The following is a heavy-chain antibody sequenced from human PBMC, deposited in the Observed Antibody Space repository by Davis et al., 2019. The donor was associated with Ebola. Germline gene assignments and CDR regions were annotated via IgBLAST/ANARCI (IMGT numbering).Heavy chain of an antibody. CDR1: GYIFTNYG. CDR3: ARQDWVSGLLSRKQDYYYYGMDV. Sequence: ASVKVSCKASGYIFTNYGIGWVRQAPGQGLEYMGWISAYNGNTNYAQNLQGRVTMTTDTSTSTAYMELRSLRSEDTAVYYCARQDWVSGLLSRKQDYYYYGMDVWGQGTTVTVSS. J-gene: IGHJ6*02. V-gene: IGHV1-18*04. CDR2: ISAYNGNT. D-gene: IGHD1-26*01.